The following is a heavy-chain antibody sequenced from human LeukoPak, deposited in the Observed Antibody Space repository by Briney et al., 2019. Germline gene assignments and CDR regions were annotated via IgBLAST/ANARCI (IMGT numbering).Heavy chain of an antibody. D-gene: IGHD6-19*01. V-gene: IGHV3-23*01. J-gene: IGHJ4*02. CDR2: IGVSGGST. CDR3: AKDDQWLVLIDY. Sequence: GGSLRLSCAASGFTFSSYGMSWVRQAPGKGLEWVSGIGVSGGSTQYADSVKGRFTISRDNSKNTLYLQMNSLRAEDTAVYYCAKDDQWLVLIDYWGQGTLVTVSS. CDR1: GFTFSSYG.